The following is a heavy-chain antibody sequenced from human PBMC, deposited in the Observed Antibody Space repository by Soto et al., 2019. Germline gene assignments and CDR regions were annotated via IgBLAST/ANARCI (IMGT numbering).Heavy chain of an antibody. V-gene: IGHV2-26*01. D-gene: IGHD5-12*01. CDR1: GFSLSNARMG. Sequence: SGPTLVNPTETLTLTCTVSGFSLSNARMGVSWIRQPPGKALEWLAHIFSNDEKSYSTSLKSRLTISKDTSKSQVVLTMTNMDPVDTATYYCARIQGYSGYDYGVGGYYYYGMDVWGQGTTVTVSS. CDR2: IFSNDEK. J-gene: IGHJ6*02. CDR3: ARIQGYSGYDYGVGGYYYYGMDV.